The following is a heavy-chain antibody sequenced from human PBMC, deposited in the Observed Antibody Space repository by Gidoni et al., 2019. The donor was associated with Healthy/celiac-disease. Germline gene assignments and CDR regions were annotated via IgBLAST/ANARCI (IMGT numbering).Heavy chain of an antibody. J-gene: IGHJ6*02. CDR1: GFTFSSYS. V-gene: IGHV3-21*01. D-gene: IGHD2-2*01. Sequence: EVQLVESGGGLVKPGGSLRLSCAASGFTFSSYSMNWVRQAPGKGLEWVSSISSSSSYIYYADSVKGRFTISRDNAKNSLYLQMNSLRAEDTAVYYCARDQDCSSTSCLNGMDVWGQGTTVTVSS. CDR3: ARDQDCSSTSCLNGMDV. CDR2: ISSSSSYI.